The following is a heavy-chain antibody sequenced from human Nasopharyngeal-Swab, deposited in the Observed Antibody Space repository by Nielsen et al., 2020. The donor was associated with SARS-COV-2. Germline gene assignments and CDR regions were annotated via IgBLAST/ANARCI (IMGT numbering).Heavy chain of an antibody. Sequence: SETLSLTCTVSGGSISSDYWSWIRQPPGKGLEWIGYIYYSGSTNYNPSLKSRVTISVDTSKNQFSLKLSSVTAADTAVYYCARERRWLQGNWFDPWGQGTLVTVSS. CDR1: GGSISSDY. D-gene: IGHD5-24*01. CDR3: ARERRWLQGNWFDP. V-gene: IGHV4-59*01. CDR2: IYYSGST. J-gene: IGHJ5*02.